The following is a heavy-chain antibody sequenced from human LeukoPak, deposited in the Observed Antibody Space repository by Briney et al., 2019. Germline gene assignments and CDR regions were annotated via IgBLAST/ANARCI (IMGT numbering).Heavy chain of an antibody. Sequence: SETLSLTCTVSGASVSGSAYYRGWIRQPPGKGLEWIGNIYYSGSTYYNESLESRVTISIDTSKNQFSLKLNSVTAADTAMYYCAKSGGYGLIDYWGQGTLVTVSS. CDR2: IYYSGST. J-gene: IGHJ4*02. CDR1: GASVSGSAYY. D-gene: IGHD1-26*01. V-gene: IGHV4-39*01. CDR3: AKSGGYGLIDY.